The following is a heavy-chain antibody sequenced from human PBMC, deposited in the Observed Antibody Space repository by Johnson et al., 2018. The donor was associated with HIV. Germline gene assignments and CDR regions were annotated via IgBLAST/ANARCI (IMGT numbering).Heavy chain of an antibody. D-gene: IGHD6-13*01. V-gene: IGHV3-30*04. CDR2: ISYSGSDT. CDR3: TTDWYSSSWYGALDAFDI. CDR1: GFTFSSYA. Sequence: QVQLVESGGGVVQPGRSLRLSCAASGFTFSSYAMHWVRQAPGKGLEWVAVISYSGSDTYYVDSVKGRFTVSRDNSENTLFLQMNSVRDEDTAVYYCTTDWYSSSWYGALDAFDIWGRGTMVTVSS. J-gene: IGHJ3*02.